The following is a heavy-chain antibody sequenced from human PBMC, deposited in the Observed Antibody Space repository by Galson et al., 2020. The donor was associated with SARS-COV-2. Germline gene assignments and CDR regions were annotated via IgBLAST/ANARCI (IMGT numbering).Heavy chain of an antibody. V-gene: IGHV3-23*01. Sequence: GESLKICCVSSGITTNRYGMCLVRQAPRQGLEWVATTTSTAYYTYSVRRRFIISRDDSNNILYLQMNGLSADDTAVYYCAKDFVRGIGYMDVWGPGTTVTVSS. J-gene: IGHJ6*03. CDR3: AKDFVRGIGYMDV. D-gene: IGHD3-10*02. CDR1: GITTNRYG. CDR2: TTSTA.